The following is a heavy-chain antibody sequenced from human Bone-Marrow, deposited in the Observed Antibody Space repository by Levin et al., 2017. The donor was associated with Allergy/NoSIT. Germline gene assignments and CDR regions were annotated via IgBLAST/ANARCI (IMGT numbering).Heavy chain of an antibody. CDR2: ISGGGSST. J-gene: IGHJ4*02. D-gene: IGHD2-21*01. Sequence: GGSLRLSCAASGFTFSSYAMSWVRQAPGKGLQWVSAISGGGSSTYYADSVRGRFTISRDNSKNTLSLQINSLRASYTAVYYCAKDFNLEVLAIHFDYWGQGALVTVSS. CDR1: GFTFSSYA. V-gene: IGHV3-23*01. CDR3: AKDFNLEVLAIHFDY.